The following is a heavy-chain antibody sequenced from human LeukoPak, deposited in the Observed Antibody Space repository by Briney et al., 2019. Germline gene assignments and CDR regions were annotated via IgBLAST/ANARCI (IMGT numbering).Heavy chain of an antibody. CDR2: ISGSGGST. CDR1: GFTFSSYA. Sequence: GGSLRLSCAASGFTFSSYAMSWVRQARGKGLEWVSAISGSGGSTYYADSVKGRFTISRDNSKNTLYLQMNSLRAEDTAVYYCAKDDHDILTGYSPGGFDYWGQGTLVTVSS. D-gene: IGHD3-9*01. J-gene: IGHJ4*02. CDR3: AKDDHDILTGYSPGGFDY. V-gene: IGHV3-23*01.